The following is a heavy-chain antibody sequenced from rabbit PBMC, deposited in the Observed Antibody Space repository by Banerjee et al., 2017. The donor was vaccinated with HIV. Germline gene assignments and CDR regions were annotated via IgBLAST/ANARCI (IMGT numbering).Heavy chain of an antibody. D-gene: IGHD8-1*01. CDR3: ARHYTSEGTFDA. J-gene: IGHJ2*01. V-gene: IGHV1S45*01. CDR2: IYTGDGNT. CDR1: RFTFSISS. Sequence: QYQPVVFGVVLAMPGVSLSLSPTASRFTFSISSMRWVRQAPGKGLEWFCCIYTGDGNTYYANWVNGRFTISKTSSTTVTLQRASLTAADTATYFCARHYTSEGTFDAWGPGTLVTVS.